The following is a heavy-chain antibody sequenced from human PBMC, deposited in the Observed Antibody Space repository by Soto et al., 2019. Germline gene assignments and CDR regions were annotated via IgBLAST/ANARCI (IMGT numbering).Heavy chain of an antibody. D-gene: IGHD3-3*02. J-gene: IGHJ4*02. Sequence: QVHLQGSGPGLVKPSETLSLTCTVSGGSISPYSWSWIRQPPGKGLEWIGYIFYNGGTNYNPSLKSRVTISVDTSKNQFSLWLTSVTAADTAVYDCARYHSCVIYGDYWGQGTLVTVSS. CDR2: IFYNGGT. CDR3: ARYHSCVIYGDY. V-gene: IGHV4-59*08. CDR1: GGSISPYS.